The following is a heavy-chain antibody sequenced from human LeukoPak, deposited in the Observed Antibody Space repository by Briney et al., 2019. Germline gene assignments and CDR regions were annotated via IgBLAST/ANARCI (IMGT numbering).Heavy chain of an antibody. CDR3: ASYLYYDSSGYYP. CDR1: GFTFSSYA. CDR2: ISYDGSNK. Sequence: GGSLRLSCAASGFTFSSYAMHWVRQAPGKGLEWVAVISYDGSNKYCADSVKGRFTISRDNSKNTLYLQMNSLRAEDTAVYYCASYLYYDSSGYYPWGQGTLVTVSS. J-gene: IGHJ5*02. V-gene: IGHV3-30*04. D-gene: IGHD3-22*01.